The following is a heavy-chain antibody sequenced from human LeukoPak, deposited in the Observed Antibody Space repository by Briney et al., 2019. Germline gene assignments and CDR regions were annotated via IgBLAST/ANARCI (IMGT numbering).Heavy chain of an antibody. CDR3: ARDLPSGWAHDAFDI. CDR1: GYTFTGYY. V-gene: IGHV1-2*02. Sequence: ASVKVSCKASGYTFTGYYMHWVRQVPGQGPEWMGWINPNTGGTNYAQKFQGRVTMTRDTSISTAYVELRRLTSADTAVYYCARDLPSGWAHDAFDIWGQGTMVTVSS. CDR2: INPNTGGT. D-gene: IGHD6-19*01. J-gene: IGHJ3*02.